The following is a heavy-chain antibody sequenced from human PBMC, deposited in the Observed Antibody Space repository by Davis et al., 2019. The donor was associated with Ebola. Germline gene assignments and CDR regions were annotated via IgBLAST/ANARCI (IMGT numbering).Heavy chain of an antibody. D-gene: IGHD4-17*01. Sequence: PGGSLRLSCAASGFTFSSYSMNWVRQAPGKGLEWVSSISSSSSYIYYADSVKGRFTISRDNAKNSLYLQMNSLRAEDTAVYYCAREWLSGSGDYVGPFDYYYGMDVWGQGTTVTVSS. J-gene: IGHJ6*02. CDR1: GFTFSSYS. CDR3: AREWLSGSGDYVGPFDYYYGMDV. CDR2: ISSSSSYI. V-gene: IGHV3-21*01.